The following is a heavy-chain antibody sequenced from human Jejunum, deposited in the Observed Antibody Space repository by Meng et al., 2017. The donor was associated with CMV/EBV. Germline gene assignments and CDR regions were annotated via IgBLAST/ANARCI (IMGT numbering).Heavy chain of an antibody. Sequence: LRLSCAASGFTFSSFAMSWVRRAPGRGLEWVSIISGGGTYYADSVKGRFTISRDNSKNTLYLQMNSLRAEDTALYYCVKGLTVFEYWGQGTLVTVCS. CDR2: ISGGGT. V-gene: IGHV3-23*03. CDR1: GFTFSSFA. CDR3: VKGLTVFEY. D-gene: IGHD2-8*02. J-gene: IGHJ4*02.